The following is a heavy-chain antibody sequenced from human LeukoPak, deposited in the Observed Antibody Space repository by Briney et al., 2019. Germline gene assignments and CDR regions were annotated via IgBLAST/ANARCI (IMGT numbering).Heavy chain of an antibody. CDR2: INHSGST. Sequence: SETLSLTCAVYGGSFSGYYWSWIRQPPGKGLEWIGEINHSGSTNYNPSLKSRVTISVDTSKNQFSLKLSSVTAADTAVYCCAGSSLPDIVVVPAAPDYWGQGTLVTVSS. CDR3: AGSSLPDIVVVPAAPDY. D-gene: IGHD2-2*01. J-gene: IGHJ4*02. CDR1: GGSFSGYY. V-gene: IGHV4-34*01.